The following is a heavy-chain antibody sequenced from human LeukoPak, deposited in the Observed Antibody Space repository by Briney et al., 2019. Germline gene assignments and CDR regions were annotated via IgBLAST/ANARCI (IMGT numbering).Heavy chain of an antibody. D-gene: IGHD6-13*01. Sequence: SETLSLTCTVSGGSISSYYWSWIRQPPGKGLEWIGYIYYSGSTNYNPSPKSRVTISVDTSKNQFSLKLSSVTAADTAVYYCARDRRDSSSWYPSDYYGMDVWGQGTTVAVSS. CDR3: ARDRRDSSSWYPSDYYGMDV. V-gene: IGHV4-59*01. CDR1: GGSISSYY. CDR2: IYYSGST. J-gene: IGHJ6*02.